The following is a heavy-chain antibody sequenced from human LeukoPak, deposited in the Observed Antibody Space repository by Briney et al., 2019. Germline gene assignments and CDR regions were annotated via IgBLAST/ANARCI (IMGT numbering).Heavy chain of an antibody. D-gene: IGHD3-3*01. CDR2: INPNSGGT. Sequence: ASVKVSCKASGYTFTGYYMHWVRQAPGQGLEWMGRINPNSGGTNYAQKFQGRVTMTRDTSISTAYMELSRLRSDDTAVYYCAGFWIKGDHPFDYWGQGTLVTVSS. CDR1: GYTFTGYY. CDR3: AGFWIKGDHPFDY. J-gene: IGHJ4*02. V-gene: IGHV1-2*06.